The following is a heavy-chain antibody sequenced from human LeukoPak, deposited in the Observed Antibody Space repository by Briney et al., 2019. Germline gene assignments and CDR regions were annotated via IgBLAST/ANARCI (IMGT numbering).Heavy chain of an antibody. D-gene: IGHD4-17*01. CDR1: GGSISSYY. V-gene: IGHV4-59*08. Sequence: PSETLSLTCTVSGGSISSYYWSWIRQPPGEGLEWIGYIYYSGSTNYNPSLKSRVTISVDTSKNQFSLKLSSVTAADTAVYYCARRVYGDNWFDPWGQGTLVTVSS. CDR3: ARRVYGDNWFDP. J-gene: IGHJ5*02. CDR2: IYYSGST.